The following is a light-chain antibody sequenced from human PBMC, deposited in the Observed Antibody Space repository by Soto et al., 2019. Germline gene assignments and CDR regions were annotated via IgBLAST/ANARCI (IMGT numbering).Light chain of an antibody. J-gene: IGKJ5*01. CDR2: DAS. CDR3: QQYGSSPPIT. V-gene: IGKV3-20*01. Sequence: EIVLTQSPATLSLSPGESATLSCRATRSVSSYLAWYQQKPGQAPRLLIYDASSRPTDIPARFSGSGSGTDFTLTISRLEPEDFAVYYCQQYGSSPPITFGQGTRLEIK. CDR1: RSVSSY.